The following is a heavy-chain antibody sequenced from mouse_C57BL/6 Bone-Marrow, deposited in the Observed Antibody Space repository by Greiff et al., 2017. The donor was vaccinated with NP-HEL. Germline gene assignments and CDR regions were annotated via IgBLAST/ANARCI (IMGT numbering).Heavy chain of an antibody. CDR1: GYTFTDYY. J-gene: IGHJ2*01. CDR2: INPYNGGT. Sequence: EVQLQQSGPVLVKPGASVKMSCKASGYTFTDYYMNWVKQSHGKSLEWIGVINPYNGGTSYNQKFKGKATLTVDKSSSTAYMELNSLTSEDSAVYYCARWVTLYYFDYWGQGTTLTVSS. D-gene: IGHD2-1*01. CDR3: ARWVTLYYFDY. V-gene: IGHV1-19*01.